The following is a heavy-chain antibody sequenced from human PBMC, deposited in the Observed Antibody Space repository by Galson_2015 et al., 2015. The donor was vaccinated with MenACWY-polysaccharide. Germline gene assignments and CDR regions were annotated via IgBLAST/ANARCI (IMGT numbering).Heavy chain of an antibody. V-gene: IGHV3-30*02. J-gene: IGHJ4*02. CDR1: GFTFNNYG. CDR3: AKDPRGYNYGYATDY. CDR2: IRHDGSRK. Sequence: SLRLSCAASGFTFNNYGMNWVRQAPGKGLEWVAFIRHDGSRKYYADSVKGRFSISRDDSMNTLSLQMNSLRAEDTAVYYCAKDPRGYNYGYATDYWGQGTLVTVSS. D-gene: IGHD5-18*01.